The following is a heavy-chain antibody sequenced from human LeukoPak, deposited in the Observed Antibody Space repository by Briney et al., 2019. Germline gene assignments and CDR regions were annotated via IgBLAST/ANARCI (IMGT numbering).Heavy chain of an antibody. CDR1: GFTFSDYY. J-gene: IGHJ6*04. Sequence: GGSLRLSCAASGFTFSDYYMSWIRQAPGKGLEWVSVIYSGGSTYYADSVKGRFTISRDNSKNTLYLQMNSLRAEDTAVYYCARGSVPAAGYYYYGMDVWGKGTTVTVSS. CDR2: IYSGGST. CDR3: ARGSVPAAGYYYYGMDV. V-gene: IGHV3-53*01. D-gene: IGHD2-2*01.